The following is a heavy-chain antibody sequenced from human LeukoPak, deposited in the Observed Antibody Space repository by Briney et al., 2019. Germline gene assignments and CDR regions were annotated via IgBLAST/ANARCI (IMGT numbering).Heavy chain of an antibody. J-gene: IGHJ6*03. V-gene: IGHV3-48*03. CDR2: ISSSGSTI. CDR3: ARGGSGSYRLTYYYYYMDV. D-gene: IGHD3-10*01. Sequence: GGSLRLSCAASGFTFSSYEMNWVRQAPGKGLEWVSYISSSGSTIYYADSVKGRFTISRDNAKNSLYLQMNSLRAEDTAVYYCARGGSGSYRLTYYYYYMDVWGKGTTVTVSS. CDR1: GFTFSSYE.